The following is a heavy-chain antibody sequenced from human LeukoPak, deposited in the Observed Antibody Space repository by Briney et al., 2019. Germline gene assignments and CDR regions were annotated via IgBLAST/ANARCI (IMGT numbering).Heavy chain of an antibody. Sequence: ASVKVSCKASGYTFTGYYMHWVRQAPGQGLEWMGWISPNSGGTNYAQKFQGRVTMTRDTSISTAYMELSRLRSDDTAVYYCARDGSGSYFEPNNWFDPWGQGTLVTVSS. CDR1: GYTFTGYY. CDR2: ISPNSGGT. D-gene: IGHD3-10*01. CDR3: ARDGSGSYFEPNNWFDP. V-gene: IGHV1-2*02. J-gene: IGHJ5*02.